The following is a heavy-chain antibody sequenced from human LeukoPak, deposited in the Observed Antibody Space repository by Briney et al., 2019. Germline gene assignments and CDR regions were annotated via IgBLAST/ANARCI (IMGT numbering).Heavy chain of an antibody. CDR3: ARDHRAYCGGDCYPGD. V-gene: IGHV1-18*01. D-gene: IGHD2-21*02. CDR2: ISAYNGNT. CDR1: GGTFSSYA. Sequence: ASVKVSCKASGGTFSSYAISWVRQAPGQGLEWMGWISAYNGNTNYAQKLQGGVTMTTDTSTSTAYMELRSLRSDDTAVYYCARDHRAYCGGDCYPGDWGQGTLVTVSS. J-gene: IGHJ4*02.